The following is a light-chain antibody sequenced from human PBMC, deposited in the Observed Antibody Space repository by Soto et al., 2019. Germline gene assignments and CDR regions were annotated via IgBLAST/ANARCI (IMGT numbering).Light chain of an antibody. Sequence: QSALTQPASVSGSPGQSITISCTGTSSNVGGYNYVCWYQQLPGKAPKLIIYDVSSRPSGVSNRFSGSKSGNTASLSISGLQAEDEAEYYCSSYTTSSTVVFGGGTKLTVL. CDR2: DVS. V-gene: IGLV2-14*03. CDR3: SSYTTSSTVV. CDR1: SSNVGGYNY. J-gene: IGLJ3*02.